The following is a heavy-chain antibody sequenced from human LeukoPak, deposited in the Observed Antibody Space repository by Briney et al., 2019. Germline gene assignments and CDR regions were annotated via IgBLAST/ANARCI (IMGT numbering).Heavy chain of an antibody. J-gene: IGHJ4*02. Sequence: GSLRLSCAASGFTFSDYYMSWIRQAPGKGLEWVAVISYDGSNKYYADSVKGRFTISRDNSKNTLYLQMNSLRAEDTAVYYCAKDSSSWYVDYWGQGTLVTVSS. CDR2: ISYDGSNK. CDR1: GFTFSDYY. D-gene: IGHD6-13*01. CDR3: AKDSSSWYVDY. V-gene: IGHV3-30*18.